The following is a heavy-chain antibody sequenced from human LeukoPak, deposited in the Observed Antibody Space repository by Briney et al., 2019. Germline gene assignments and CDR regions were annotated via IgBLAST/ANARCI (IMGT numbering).Heavy chain of an antibody. J-gene: IGHJ4*02. V-gene: IGHV5-51*04. D-gene: IGHD3-10*01. CDR1: GYSFTNYW. CDR3: ARYGSGNYRVGDY. Sequence: GESLKISCKGSGYSFTNYWIGWVRQMPGKGLEWMGVIYPDDSDTRYSPSFQGQVTISADKPIATAYLQWSSLKASDTAMYYCARYGSGNYRVGDYWGQGTLVTVSS. CDR2: IYPDDSDT.